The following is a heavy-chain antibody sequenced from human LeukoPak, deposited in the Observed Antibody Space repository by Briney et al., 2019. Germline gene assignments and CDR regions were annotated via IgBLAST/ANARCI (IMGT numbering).Heavy chain of an antibody. CDR2: INWNSDSI. D-gene: IGHD4-17*01. CDR3: ARSENGDYDY. CDR1: GFTFDDYA. V-gene: IGHV3-9*01. Sequence: PGRSLRLSCAVSGFTFDDYAMHWVRQVPGKGLEWVSGINWNSDSIGYADSVKGRFTTSRDNAKNSLYLQMNSLRAEDTAVYYCARSENGDYDYWGQGTLVTVSS. J-gene: IGHJ4*02.